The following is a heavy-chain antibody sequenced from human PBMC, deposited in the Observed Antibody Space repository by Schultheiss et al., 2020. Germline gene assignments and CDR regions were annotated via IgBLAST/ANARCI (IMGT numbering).Heavy chain of an antibody. CDR3: ARANYDFWSGPQKPTYFHH. CDR2: IYYSGST. V-gene: IGHV4-31*03. CDR1: GGSISSGGYY. J-gene: IGHJ1*01. D-gene: IGHD3-3*01. Sequence: SETLSLTCTVSGGSISSGGYYWSWIRQHPGKGLEWIGYIYYSGSTYYNPSLKSRITISVDTSKNQFSLKLSSVTAADTAVYYCARANYDFWSGPQKPTYFHHWGQGTLVTVSS.